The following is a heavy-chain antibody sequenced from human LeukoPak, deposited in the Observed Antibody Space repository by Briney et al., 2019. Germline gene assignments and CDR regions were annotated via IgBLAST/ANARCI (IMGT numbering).Heavy chain of an antibody. Sequence: GGSLRLSCAASGFTFSSYGMHWVRQAPGKGLEWVAFIRYGGSNKYYADSVKGRFTISRDNSKNTLSLQMNSLIAEDTALYYCAKVGSSAFDYWGQGTLVTVSS. V-gene: IGHV3-30*02. CDR1: GFTFSSYG. J-gene: IGHJ4*02. CDR3: AKVGSSAFDY. D-gene: IGHD6-6*01. CDR2: IRYGGSNK.